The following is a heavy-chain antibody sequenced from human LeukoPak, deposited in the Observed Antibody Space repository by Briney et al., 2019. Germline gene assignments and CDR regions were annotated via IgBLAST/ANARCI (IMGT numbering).Heavy chain of an antibody. CDR1: GGSISTYY. D-gene: IGHD2-21*01. CDR2: IYTSGST. CDR3: ARETSGDPLIEY. V-gene: IGHV4-4*07. Sequence: SETLSLTCTVSGGSISTYYWSWIRQPAGKGLEWIVRIYTSGSTNYNPSPKRRVTMSVDTSKNQFSLKLSSVTAADTAVYYCARETSGDPLIEYSGQGTLVTASS. J-gene: IGHJ4*02.